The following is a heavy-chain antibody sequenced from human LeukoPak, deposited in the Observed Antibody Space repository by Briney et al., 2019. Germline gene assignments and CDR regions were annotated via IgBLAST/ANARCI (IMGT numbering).Heavy chain of an antibody. V-gene: IGHV4-30-2*01. J-gene: IGHJ4*02. D-gene: IGHD3-10*01. CDR1: GGSISSGGYY. CDR3: ATLRYYYGSGSYYNPPLYYFDY. CDR2: IYHSGST. Sequence: KPSETLSLTCTVSGGSISSGGYYWSWIRQPPGKGLEWIGYIYHSGSTYYNPSLKSRVTISVDRSKNQFSLKLSSVTAADTAVYYCATLRYYYGSGSYYNPPLYYFDYWGQGTLVTVSS.